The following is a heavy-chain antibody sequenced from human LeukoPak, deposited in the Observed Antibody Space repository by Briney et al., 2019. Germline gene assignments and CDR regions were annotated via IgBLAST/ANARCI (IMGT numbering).Heavy chain of an antibody. CDR1: GGSFSGYY. Sequence: SETLSLTCAVYGGSFSGYYWSWIRQPPGKRLEWIGEINHSGSTNYNPSLKSRVTISVDTSKDQFSLKLSSVTAADTAVYYCARGGFNMDAFDIWGQGTMVTVSS. D-gene: IGHD2/OR15-2a*01. CDR3: ARGGFNMDAFDI. V-gene: IGHV4-34*01. J-gene: IGHJ3*02. CDR2: INHSGST.